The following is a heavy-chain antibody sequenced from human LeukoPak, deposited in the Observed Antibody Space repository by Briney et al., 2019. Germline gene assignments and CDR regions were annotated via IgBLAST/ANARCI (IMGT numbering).Heavy chain of an antibody. J-gene: IGHJ6*03. CDR3: ARSRYNWNDDDYYYYMDV. CDR2: IYTSGST. D-gene: IGHD1-20*01. CDR1: GDSISSYY. V-gene: IGHV4-4*07. Sequence: ETLSLTCTVSGDSISSYYWSWIRQPAGKGLEWIGRIYTSGSTNYNPSLKSRVTMSVDTSKNQFSLKLSSVTAADTAVYYCARSRYNWNDDDYYYYMDVWGKGTTVTVSS.